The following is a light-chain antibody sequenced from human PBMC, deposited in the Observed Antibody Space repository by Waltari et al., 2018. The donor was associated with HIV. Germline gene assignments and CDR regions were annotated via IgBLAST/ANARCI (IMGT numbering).Light chain of an antibody. Sequence: DILSTQFPDSLTLSLSERATIRCTSLQTLFYSSNSQNYLAWYQLKPGQPPKLLIYWASTRASGVPDRFSGSGSGTAFSLSISSLQAEDVAVYYCQQYYTTPITFGQGSRLEIK. CDR2: WAS. CDR3: QQYYTTPIT. J-gene: IGKJ5*01. CDR1: QTLFYSSNSQNY. V-gene: IGKV4-1*01.